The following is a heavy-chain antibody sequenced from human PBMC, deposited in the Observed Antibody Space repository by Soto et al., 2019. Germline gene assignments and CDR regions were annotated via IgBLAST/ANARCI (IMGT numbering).Heavy chain of an antibody. V-gene: IGHV3-7*01. J-gene: IGHJ4*02. CDR1: GFTFSTYW. Sequence: EVLLVESGGGLVQPGGSLRLSCTASGFTFSTYWMNWVRQTPGKGLEWVAIIKQDGSVKHYVDFVKGRFTITRDTAKKLLFLQMHNLSSEDSAVYYRVLSNGLTPGFWGRGTLVTVSS. CDR2: IKQDGSVK. CDR3: VLSNGLTPGF. D-gene: IGHD3-22*01.